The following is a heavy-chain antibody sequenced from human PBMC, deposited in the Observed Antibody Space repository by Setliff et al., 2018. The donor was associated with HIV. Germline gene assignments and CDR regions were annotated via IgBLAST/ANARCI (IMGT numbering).Heavy chain of an antibody. CDR2: IYQSGTT. CDR3: ARKSTLRYYYGSGSLDAFDI. CDR1: GGSISSTKW. J-gene: IGHJ3*02. V-gene: IGHV4-4*02. D-gene: IGHD3-10*01. Sequence: LSLTCEVSGGSISSTKWWNWVRQPPGKGLEWIGEIYQSGTTNYNPSLKSRVTMSVDTSNNQFSLELSSVTAADTAVYYCARKSTLRYYYGSGSLDAFDIWGQGTKVTVS.